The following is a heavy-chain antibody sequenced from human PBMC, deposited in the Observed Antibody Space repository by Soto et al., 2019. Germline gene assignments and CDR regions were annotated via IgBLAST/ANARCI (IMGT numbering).Heavy chain of an antibody. V-gene: IGHV3-72*01. CDR2: IRNKANSYYT. CDR1: GFIFSDYY. D-gene: IGHD6-19*01. CDR3: VRAFLSSDVKAVDD. J-gene: IGHJ4*02. Sequence: EVQLVESGGGLVQPGGSLRLSCAASGFIFSDYYMDWVRQAPGEGLECVGRIRNKANSYYTQYAASVKGRFTISRDDSKSSLYLQMDSLKPEDTAMYYCVRAFLSSDVKAVDDWGQGTLVTVSS.